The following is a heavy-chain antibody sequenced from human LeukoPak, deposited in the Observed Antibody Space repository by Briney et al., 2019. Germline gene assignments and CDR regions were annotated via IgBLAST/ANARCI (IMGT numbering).Heavy chain of an antibody. J-gene: IGHJ1*01. CDR1: GVTVGTNS. V-gene: IGHV3-53*01. CDR3: ASAREYCGSAECYEYFQH. Sequence: PGGSLRLSCAASGVTVGTNSMSWARQSPGKGLEWVADIYSGGSTYNADSVNGRFTVSRDNSRNTLFLQMNNLRAEDTALYFCASAREYCGSAECYEYFQHWGQGTLVIVSS. CDR2: IYSGGST. D-gene: IGHD2-21*01.